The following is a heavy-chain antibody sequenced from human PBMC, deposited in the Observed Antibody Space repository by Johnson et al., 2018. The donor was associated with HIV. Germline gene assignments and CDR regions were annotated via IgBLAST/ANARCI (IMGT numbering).Heavy chain of an antibody. D-gene: IGHD3-16*01. Sequence: VQLVESGGGVVQPGRSLRLSCAASGFTFSSYAMHWVRQAPGKGLEWVAVISYDGSNKYYADSVKGRFTISRDDSKNTLYLQMNSLKTEDTAVYYCTTDLGGEDAFDIWGQGTMVTVSS. J-gene: IGHJ3*02. CDR2: ISYDGSNK. V-gene: IGHV3-30-3*01. CDR1: GFTFSSYA. CDR3: TTDLGGEDAFDI.